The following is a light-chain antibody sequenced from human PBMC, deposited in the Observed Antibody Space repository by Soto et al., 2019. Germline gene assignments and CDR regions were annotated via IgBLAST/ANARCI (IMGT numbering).Light chain of an antibody. J-gene: IGKJ1*01. CDR1: QSISSW. CDR3: QQFAISTT. Sequence: DIQMTQSPSTLSASVGDRVTITCRASQSISSWLAWYQQKPGKAPKLLIYKASSLESGVPSRFSGSGSGTEFTLTISSLQPDDFATYYCQQFAISTTFGQGTKVDIK. V-gene: IGKV1-5*03. CDR2: KAS.